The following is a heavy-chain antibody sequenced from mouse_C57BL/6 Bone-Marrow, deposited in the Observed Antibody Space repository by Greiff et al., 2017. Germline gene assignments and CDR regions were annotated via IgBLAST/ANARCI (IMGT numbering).Heavy chain of an antibody. CDR3: TGFITTVVPFAY. D-gene: IGHD1-1*01. Sequence: EVKVVESGGGLVQPGGSMKLSCVASGFTFSNYWMNWVRQSPEKGLEWVAQIRLKSDNYATHYAESVKGRFTISRDDSKSSVYLQMNNLRAEDTGIYYCTGFITTVVPFAYWGQGTLVTVSA. CDR2: IRLKSDNYAT. V-gene: IGHV6-3*01. J-gene: IGHJ3*01. CDR1: GFTFSNYW.